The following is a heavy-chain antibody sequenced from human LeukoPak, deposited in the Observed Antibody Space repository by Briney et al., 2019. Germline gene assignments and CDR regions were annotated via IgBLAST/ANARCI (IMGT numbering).Heavy chain of an antibody. CDR2: ISSSSSYI. Sequence: PGGSLRLSCAASGFTFTPYSMNWVRQAPGKGLEWVSSISSSSSYIYYADSVKGRFTISRDNAKNSVYLQMNTLRAEDTAVYYCAREDHCGTTTCYNYFDYWGQGTLVTVSS. CDR1: GFTFTPYS. D-gene: IGHD2-2*02. J-gene: IGHJ4*02. CDR3: AREDHCGTTTCYNYFDY. V-gene: IGHV3-21*01.